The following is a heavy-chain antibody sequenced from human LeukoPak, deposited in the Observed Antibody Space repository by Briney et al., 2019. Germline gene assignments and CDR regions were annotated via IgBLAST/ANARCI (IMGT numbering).Heavy chain of an antibody. V-gene: IGHV1-2*02. J-gene: IGHJ4*02. CDR3: ARGGSIVGATGIDFDY. D-gene: IGHD1-26*01. CDR1: GYTFTGYY. CDR2: INPNSGGT. Sequence: ASVKVSCKASGYTFTGYYMHWVRQAPGQGLEWMGWINPNSGGTNYAQKFRGRVTMTRGTSISTAYMELSRLRSDDTAVFYCARGGSIVGATGIDFDYWGQGTLVTVSS.